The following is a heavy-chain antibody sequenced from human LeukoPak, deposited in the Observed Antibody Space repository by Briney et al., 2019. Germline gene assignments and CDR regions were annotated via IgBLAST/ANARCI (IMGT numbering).Heavy chain of an antibody. CDR2: ISSSSSYI. CDR3: ARDRDYYYYMDV. D-gene: IGHD3-10*01. CDR1: GFTFSSYS. Sequence: GGSLRLSCAASGFTFSSYSMNWVGQAPGKGLEWVSSISSSSSYIYYADSVKGRFTISRDNAKNSLYLQMNSLRAEDTAVYYCARDRDYYYYMDVWGKGTTVTVSS. J-gene: IGHJ6*03. V-gene: IGHV3-21*01.